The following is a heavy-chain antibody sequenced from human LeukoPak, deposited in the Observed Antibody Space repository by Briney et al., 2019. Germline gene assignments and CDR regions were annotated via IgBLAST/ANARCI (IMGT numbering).Heavy chain of an antibody. CDR1: GFTFSSYA. D-gene: IGHD3-22*01. V-gene: IGHV3-23*01. J-gene: IGHJ1*01. CDR2: ISGSGGST. Sequence: GSLRLSCAASGFTFSSYAMSWVRQAPGKGLEWVSAISGSGGSTYYADSVKGRFTISRDNSKNTLYLQMKSLRAEDTAVYYCAKGYYYDSSGPQYFQHWGQGTLVTVSS. CDR3: AKGYYYDSSGPQYFQH.